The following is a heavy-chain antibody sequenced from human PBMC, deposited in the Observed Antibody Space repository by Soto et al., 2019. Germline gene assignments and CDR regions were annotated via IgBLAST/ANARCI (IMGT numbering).Heavy chain of an antibody. CDR3: AREQGWEQLLRPWGDY. CDR1: GYTFTSYG. V-gene: IGHV1-18*04. Sequence: QVHLVQSGAEVKKPGASVKVSCKASGYTFTSYGISWVRQAPGQGLEWMGWISAYNGNTNYAQKLQGRVTMTTDTSTNTASMELRSLRSDDTAVYYGAREQGWEQLLRPWGDYWGQGTMVTVSS. J-gene: IGHJ4*02. D-gene: IGHD1-26*01. CDR2: ISAYNGNT.